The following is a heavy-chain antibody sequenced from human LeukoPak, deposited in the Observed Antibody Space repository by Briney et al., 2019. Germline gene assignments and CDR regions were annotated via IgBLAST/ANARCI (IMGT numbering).Heavy chain of an antibody. CDR3: ARALSNYVDYYYYYYMDV. J-gene: IGHJ6*03. CDR1: GFTFSSYA. V-gene: IGHV3-64*01. CDR2: ISSNGGST. Sequence: GGSLRLSCAASGFTFSSYAMHWVRQAPGKGLEYVSAISSNGGSTYYANSVKVRFTISRDNAKNSLYPQMNSLRVEDTALYYCARALSNYVDYYYYYYMDVWGKGTTVTVSS. D-gene: IGHD4-11*01.